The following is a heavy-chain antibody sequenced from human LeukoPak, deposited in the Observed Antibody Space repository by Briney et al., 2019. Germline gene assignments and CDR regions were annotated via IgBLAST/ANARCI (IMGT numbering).Heavy chain of an antibody. CDR3: AAKQWLAPPPDS. CDR2: INTDGTVT. Sequence: GGSLRLSCAASGFTFRKYWMLWVRQAPGKGLESVSRINTDGTVTTYADSVKGRFTVSRDNADNTMFLQMNSVRDEDTAVYYCAAKQWLAPPPDSWGQGTPVTVSS. CDR1: GFTFRKYW. V-gene: IGHV3-74*01. J-gene: IGHJ4*02. D-gene: IGHD6-19*01.